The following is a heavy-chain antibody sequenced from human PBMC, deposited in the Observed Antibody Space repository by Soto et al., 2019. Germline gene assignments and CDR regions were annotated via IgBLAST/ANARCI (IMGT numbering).Heavy chain of an antibody. Sequence: GGSLRLSCAASGFTFRSFTMNWVRQAPGKGLEWVSTISSNSAYIYYTDALRGRFTISRDNAKNSLHLQMNSLRAEDTAVYYCTRDASRDSSARGWFDPWGPGTLATVSS. V-gene: IGHV3-21*01. D-gene: IGHD6-13*01. CDR3: TRDASRDSSARGWFDP. CDR1: GFTFRSFT. J-gene: IGHJ5*02. CDR2: ISSNSAYI.